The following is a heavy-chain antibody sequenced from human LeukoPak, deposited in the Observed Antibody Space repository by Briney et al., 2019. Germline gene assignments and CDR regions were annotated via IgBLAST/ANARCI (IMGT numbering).Heavy chain of an antibody. Sequence: SETLSLTCTISGGSISNYYWSWIRQPPGKRLEWIGYIYYSGSSNCNPSLKSRVTISVDTSKNQFSLKLTSVTAADTAVYYCARSPAGANYYLDVWGKGTTVTISS. V-gene: IGHV4-59*01. CDR2: IYYSGSS. D-gene: IGHD1-14*01. CDR3: ARSPAGANYYLDV. J-gene: IGHJ6*03. CDR1: GGSISNYY.